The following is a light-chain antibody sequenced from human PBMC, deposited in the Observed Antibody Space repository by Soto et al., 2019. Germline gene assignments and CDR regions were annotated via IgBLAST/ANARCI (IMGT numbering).Light chain of an antibody. CDR3: QHYTLYSAP. Sequence: DIVMTQSPATLSESPGGRVTVSCRASQSVSSHVAWYQQRPGQAPRLLINAASIRATDIPNRISGSGSGTEFTLTISSLQSEDFATYFCQHYTLYSAPFGQGTRV. V-gene: IGKV3-15*01. CDR2: AAS. CDR1: QSVSSH. J-gene: IGKJ5*01.